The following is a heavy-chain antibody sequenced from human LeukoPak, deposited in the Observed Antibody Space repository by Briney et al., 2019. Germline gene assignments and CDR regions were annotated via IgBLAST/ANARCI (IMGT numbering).Heavy chain of an antibody. Sequence: PSETLSLTCTVSGGSINNYYWSWIRQPPGKGVEWIGYIYYTGSTNFNPSLKSPVNISLDTSQKQFSLKLSSVTAADTAAYYCAREGMDFWSRTGFDYWGQGTLVTVSS. CDR1: GGSINNYY. CDR3: AREGMDFWSRTGFDY. CDR2: IYYTGST. J-gene: IGHJ4*02. V-gene: IGHV4-59*12. D-gene: IGHD3-3*01.